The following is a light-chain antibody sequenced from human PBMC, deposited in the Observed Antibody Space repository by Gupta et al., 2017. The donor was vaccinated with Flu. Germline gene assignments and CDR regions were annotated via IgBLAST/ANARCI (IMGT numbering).Light chain of an antibody. V-gene: IGLV6-57*01. CDR2: EDN. CDR1: SGSIATNY. Sequence: KFMLTQPRSVSESPGKTVTISCTRSSGSIATNYVQWFQQRPGSSHTNVIYEDNHRLSGVPDRFSVAIASASNSDYLPLSGLTTEDEAYDFCQYYDRVDSDGVFGGGTKLTVL. J-gene: IGLJ3*02. CDR3: QYYDRVDSDGV.